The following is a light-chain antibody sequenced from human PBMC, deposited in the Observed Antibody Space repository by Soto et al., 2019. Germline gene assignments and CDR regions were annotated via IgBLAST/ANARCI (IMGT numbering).Light chain of an antibody. V-gene: IGKV1-33*01. CDR3: QQCDDFIT. CDR2: EAS. CDR1: QDIKNY. Sequence: DIRMTQSRSSLSASVGDRVTITCQASQDIKNYLNWYQQKPGKDPKLLIYEASNLETGVPSRFSGSGSGRSFTFTISSLQPEDIATYYCQQCDDFITFGGGTRIEIK. J-gene: IGKJ4*01.